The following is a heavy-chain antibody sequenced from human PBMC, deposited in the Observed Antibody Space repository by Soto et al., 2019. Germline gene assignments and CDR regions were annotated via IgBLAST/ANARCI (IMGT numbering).Heavy chain of an antibody. Sequence: QVQLVESGGGVVQPGRSLRLSCAASGFTFSSYGMHWVRQAPGKGLEWVAVISYDGSNKYYADSVKGRFTISRDNSKNTLYLQMNGLRAEDTAVYYCAKWSHYYESRGYYQPFRYWGQGTLVTVSS. CDR2: ISYDGSNK. CDR3: AKWSHYYESRGYYQPFRY. CDR1: GFTFSSYG. V-gene: IGHV3-30*18. J-gene: IGHJ4*02. D-gene: IGHD3-22*01.